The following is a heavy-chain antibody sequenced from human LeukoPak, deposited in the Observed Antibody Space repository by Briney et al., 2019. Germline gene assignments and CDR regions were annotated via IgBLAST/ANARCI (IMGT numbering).Heavy chain of an antibody. J-gene: IGHJ4*02. V-gene: IGHV1-69*05. CDR3: ASGLGYCSGGSCLGVLGY. Sequence: SVKVSCKASGGTFSSYAISWVRQAPGQGLEWMGGIIPIFGTANYAQKFQGRVTITTDESTSTAYMELSSLRSEDTAVYYCASGLGYCSGGSCLGVLGYWGQGTLVTVSS. D-gene: IGHD2-15*01. CDR1: GGTFSSYA. CDR2: IIPIFGTA.